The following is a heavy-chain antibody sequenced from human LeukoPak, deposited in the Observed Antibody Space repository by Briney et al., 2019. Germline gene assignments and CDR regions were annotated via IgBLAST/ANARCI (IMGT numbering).Heavy chain of an antibody. J-gene: IGHJ4*02. Sequence: GSVKVSCKASGYTFTSYGISWVRQAPGQGLEWVGWISAYNGNSHYAQKLQGRVTMTTDTSTSTAYMELRSLRSDDTAVYYCARDGWWTPHTGPSELGVDYWGQGKLVPVTS. CDR2: ISAYNGNS. CDR3: ARDGWWTPHTGPSELGVDY. D-gene: IGHD2-15*01. V-gene: IGHV1-18*01. CDR1: GYTFTSYG.